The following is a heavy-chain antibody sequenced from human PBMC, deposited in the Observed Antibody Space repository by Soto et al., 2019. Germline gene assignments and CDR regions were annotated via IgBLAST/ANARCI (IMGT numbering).Heavy chain of an antibody. CDR1: GGTFSSYA. Sequence: SVKVSCKASGGTFSSYAISRVRQAPGQGLEWMGGIIPIFGTANYAQKFQGRVTITADESTSTAYMELSSLRSEDTAVYYCAGYDFWSGYYTRTYYYYGMDVWGQGTTVTVSS. D-gene: IGHD3-3*01. CDR2: IIPIFGTA. J-gene: IGHJ6*02. CDR3: AGYDFWSGYYTRTYYYYGMDV. V-gene: IGHV1-69*13.